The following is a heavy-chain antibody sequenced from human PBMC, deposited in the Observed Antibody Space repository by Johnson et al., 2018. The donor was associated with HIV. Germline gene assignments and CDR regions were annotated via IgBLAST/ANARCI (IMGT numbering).Heavy chain of an antibody. CDR2: IYSGGST. V-gene: IGHV3-66*02. CDR3: AREGGGYDGKGAFDI. Sequence: VQLVESGGGLVQPGGSLRLSCAASGFTVSSNYMSWVRQAPGKGLEWVSVIYSGGSTYYADSVRGRFTISRDNANYTLYLQMNSLRAEDTAVYYCAREGGGYDGKGAFDIWGQGTMVTVSS. J-gene: IGHJ3*02. CDR1: GFTVSSNY. D-gene: IGHD5-12*01.